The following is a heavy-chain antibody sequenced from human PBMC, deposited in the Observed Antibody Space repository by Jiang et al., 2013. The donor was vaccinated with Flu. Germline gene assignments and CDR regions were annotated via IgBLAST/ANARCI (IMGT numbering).Heavy chain of an antibody. CDR2: FDPEDGET. Sequence: VKVSCKVSGYTLTELSMHWVRQAPGKGLEWMGGFDPEDGETIYAQKFQGRVTMTEDTSTDTAYMELSSLRSEDTAVYYCATPTYYSEYYFDYWGQGTLVTVSS. D-gene: IGHD3-10*01. CDR3: ATPTYYSEYYFDY. V-gene: IGHV1-24*01. CDR1: GYTLTELS. J-gene: IGHJ4*02.